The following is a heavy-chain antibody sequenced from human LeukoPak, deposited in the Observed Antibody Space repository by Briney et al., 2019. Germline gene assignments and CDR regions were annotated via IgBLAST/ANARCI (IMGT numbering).Heavy chain of an antibody. Sequence: GGSLRLSCAASGFTFSSSSMNWVRQAPGKGLEWVSSISSSRSYIYYADSVKGRFTISRDNAKSSLYLQMNSLRAEDTAVYYCARDMYYDSSGDAFDIWGQGTMVTVSS. V-gene: IGHV3-21*01. CDR2: ISSSRSYI. D-gene: IGHD3-22*01. CDR3: ARDMYYDSSGDAFDI. J-gene: IGHJ3*02. CDR1: GFTFSSSS.